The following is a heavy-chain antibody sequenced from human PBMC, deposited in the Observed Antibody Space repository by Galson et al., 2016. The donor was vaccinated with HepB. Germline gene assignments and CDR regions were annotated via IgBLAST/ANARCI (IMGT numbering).Heavy chain of an antibody. V-gene: IGHV3-30*18. Sequence: SLRLSCAASGLIFSNHAMHWVRQAPGQGLEWVAVTSHDGSNEYYADYVKGRFAISRDNPKNALYLQMNSLTAGETAVYYCAKGGPGIAVPADLWGQGILVTVSS. CDR3: AKGGPGIAVPADL. J-gene: IGHJ5*02. D-gene: IGHD6-19*01. CDR1: GLIFSNHA. CDR2: TSHDGSNE.